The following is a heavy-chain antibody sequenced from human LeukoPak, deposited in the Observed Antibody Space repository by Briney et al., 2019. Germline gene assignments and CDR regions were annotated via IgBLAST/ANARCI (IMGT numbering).Heavy chain of an antibody. J-gene: IGHJ4*02. CDR1: GFTFSSYA. V-gene: IGHV3-23*01. Sequence: GGSLRLSCAASGFTFSSYAMSWVRQAPGKGLEWVSAISGSGGSTYYADSVKGRFTISRDNSKNTLYLQMNSLRAEDTAVYYCAKPSSGDYGGNPALFDYWGQGTLVTVSS. D-gene: IGHD4-23*01. CDR2: ISGSGGST. CDR3: AKPSSGDYGGNPALFDY.